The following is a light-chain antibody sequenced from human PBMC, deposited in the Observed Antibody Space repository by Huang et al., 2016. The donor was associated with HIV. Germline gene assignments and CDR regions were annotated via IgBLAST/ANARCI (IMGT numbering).Light chain of an antibody. J-gene: IGKJ1*01. CDR1: QSVNNE. CDR3: QQYNNWPPWT. V-gene: IGKV3-15*01. CDR2: DAS. Sequence: EVVMTQSPVTLSVSPGERATLSCRASQSVNNELAWFQQKPGQAPRLLIHDASIRATGIPDRFSGSGSGTEFTLTISSLQSEDLAVYYCQQYNNWPPWTFGQGTKVEIK.